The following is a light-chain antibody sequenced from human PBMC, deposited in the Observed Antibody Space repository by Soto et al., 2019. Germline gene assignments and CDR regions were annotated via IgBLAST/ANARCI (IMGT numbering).Light chain of an antibody. V-gene: IGLV1-40*01. Sequence: QSVLTQPPSVSGAPGQRVTISCTGSSSNIGAGYDVYWYQQLPGTAPKLLIYGSSNRPSGVPDRFSGSKSGTSASLAITGLQAEDEADYYCESYDSSLSGDVFGSGTKLTVL. CDR2: GSS. CDR3: ESYDSSLSGDV. J-gene: IGLJ1*01. CDR1: SSNIGAGYD.